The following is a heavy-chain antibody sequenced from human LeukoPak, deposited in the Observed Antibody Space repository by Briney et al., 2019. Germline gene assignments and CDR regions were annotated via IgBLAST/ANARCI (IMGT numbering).Heavy chain of an antibody. CDR3: ARDRPYGSGSYYNIYWFDP. D-gene: IGHD3-10*01. CDR2: INTNTGNP. Sequence: ASVKVSCKASGYTFTSYAMNWVRQAPGQGLEWMGWINTNTGNPTYAQGFTGRFVFSLDTSVSTAYLQISSLKAEDTAVYYCARDRPYGSGSYYNIYWFDPWGQGTLVTVSS. J-gene: IGHJ5*02. CDR1: GYTFTSYA. V-gene: IGHV7-4-1*02.